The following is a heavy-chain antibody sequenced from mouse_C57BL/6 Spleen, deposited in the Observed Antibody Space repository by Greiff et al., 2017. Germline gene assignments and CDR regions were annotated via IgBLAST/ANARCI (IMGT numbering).Heavy chain of an antibody. J-gene: IGHJ3*01. D-gene: IGHD2-2*01. CDR1: GYTFTSYW. Sequence: QVQLQQPGAELVQPGASVKMSCKASGYTFTSYWITWVKQRPGQGLEWIGDIYPGSGSTNYNEKFKSKATLTVDTSSSTAYMQLSSLTSEDSAVYYCARWKGYDGAWFAYWGQGTLVTVSA. V-gene: IGHV1-55*01. CDR2: IYPGSGST. CDR3: ARWKGYDGAWFAY.